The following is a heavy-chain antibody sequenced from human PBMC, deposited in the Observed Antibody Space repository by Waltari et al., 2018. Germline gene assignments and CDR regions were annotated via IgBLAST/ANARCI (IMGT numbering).Heavy chain of an antibody. Sequence: QVQLVESVGGLVKPGGSLRLSCAAYGFVFGDDYMSWFRQAPGKGLEWISYISSGGSTIYYADSVKGRFTISRDDAKNSLYLQMNSLRAEDTAVYYCARPLSGTYWLYAFDVWGQGTTVTVSS. CDR3: ARPLSGTYWLYAFDV. J-gene: IGHJ3*01. CDR1: GFVFGDDY. D-gene: IGHD1-26*01. V-gene: IGHV3-11*04. CDR2: ISSGGSTI.